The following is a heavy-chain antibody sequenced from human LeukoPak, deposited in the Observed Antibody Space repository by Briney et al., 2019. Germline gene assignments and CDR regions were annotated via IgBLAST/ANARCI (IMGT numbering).Heavy chain of an antibody. V-gene: IGHV4-4*07. CDR1: GGSISSYY. CDR2: IYSSGST. Sequence: SETLSLTCTVSGGSISSYYWSWIRQPAGKGLEWIGRIYSSGSTNYNPSLKSRVTMSVDTSKNQFSLKLSSVTAADTAVYNCARVVEQWLVRGAFDYWGQGTLVTVSS. CDR3: ARVVEQWLVRGAFDY. D-gene: IGHD6-19*01. J-gene: IGHJ4*02.